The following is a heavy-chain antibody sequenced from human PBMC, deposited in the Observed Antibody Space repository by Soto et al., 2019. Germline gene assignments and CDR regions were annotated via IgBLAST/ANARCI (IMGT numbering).Heavy chain of an antibody. V-gene: IGHV3-33*01. CDR2: IWYDGSNK. J-gene: IGHJ4*02. Sequence: VQLVESGGGVVQPGRSLRLSCAASGFTFSSYGMQWVRQAPGKGLEWVAVIWYDGSNKYYADSVKGRFTISRDSSKNTLYVQMNSLRAEDTAMYYCARERGYSYGYVDYWGQGTLVTVSS. CDR1: GFTFSSYG. D-gene: IGHD5-18*01. CDR3: ARERGYSYGYVDY.